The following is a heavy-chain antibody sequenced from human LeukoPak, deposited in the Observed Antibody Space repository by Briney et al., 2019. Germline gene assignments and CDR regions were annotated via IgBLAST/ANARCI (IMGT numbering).Heavy chain of an antibody. CDR1: GFTFSNAW. D-gene: IGHD5-18*01. J-gene: IGHJ4*02. CDR3: AKDLLIQLWVSGLFDY. Sequence: GGSLRLSCAASGFTFSNAWMSWVRQAPGKGLEWVGRIKSKNDGGTTDYAAPEKGRFTIPRDESKNTLYLKMNSLKTEHTAVYYCAKDLLIQLWVSGLFDYWGQGTLVTVSS. CDR2: IKSKNDGGTT. V-gene: IGHV3-15*01.